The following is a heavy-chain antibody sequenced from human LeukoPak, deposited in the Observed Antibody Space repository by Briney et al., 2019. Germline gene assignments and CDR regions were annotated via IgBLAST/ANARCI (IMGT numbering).Heavy chain of an antibody. CDR1: GYTFTIYG. CDR3: ARGIIGYYFDY. CDR2: ISAYGNT. J-gene: IGHJ4*02. V-gene: IGHV1-18*01. D-gene: IGHD2-15*01. Sequence: GASVKVSCKTSGYTFTIYGISCVRQAPGQGLEWMGLISAYGNTNYAQNLQGRVTMTTDTSTSTAYMELRSLRSDDTAVYYCARGIIGYYFDYWGQGTLVTVSS.